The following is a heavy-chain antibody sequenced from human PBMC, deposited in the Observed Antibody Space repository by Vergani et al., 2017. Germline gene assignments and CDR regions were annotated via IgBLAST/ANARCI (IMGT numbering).Heavy chain of an antibody. CDR3: ARQLGYCSSTSCYTGESGYNWFDP. CDR1: GGTFSSYA. CDR2: IIPIFGTA. V-gene: IGHV1-69*01. D-gene: IGHD2-2*02. J-gene: IGHJ5*02. Sequence: QLVQSGPEVKKPGSSVKVSCKASGGTFSSYAISWVRQAPGQGLEWMGGIIPIFGTANYAQKFQGRVTITAAESTSTAYMELSSLRSEDTAVYYCARQLGYCSSTSCYTGESGYNWFDPWGQGTLVTVSS.